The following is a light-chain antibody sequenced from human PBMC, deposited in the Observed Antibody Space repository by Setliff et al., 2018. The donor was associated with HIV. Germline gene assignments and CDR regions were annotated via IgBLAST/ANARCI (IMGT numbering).Light chain of an antibody. CDR1: SSDVGGYNY. CDR3: SSYAGSNNV. J-gene: IGLJ1*01. V-gene: IGLV2-8*01. CDR2: EVS. Sequence: SVLTQPPSASGSPGQSVTISCTGTSSDVGGYNYVSWYQQRPGKAPKLMIYEVSKRPSGVPDRFSGSKSGNTASLTVSGLQAEDEADYYCSSYAGSNNVFGTGTSHRP.